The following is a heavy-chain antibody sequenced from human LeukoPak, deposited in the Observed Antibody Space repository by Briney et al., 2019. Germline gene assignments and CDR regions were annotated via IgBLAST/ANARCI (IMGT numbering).Heavy chain of an antibody. V-gene: IGHV4-38-2*01. CDR3: ARNRSVTTTPGFDH. CDR2: IYHSGST. J-gene: IGHJ4*02. D-gene: IGHD4-17*01. CDR1: GYSIRSGDY. Sequence: SETLSLTCAVSGYSIRSGDYWGWIRQSPGKGLEWIGSIYHSGSTHYNPSLKSQVTISVDTSKNQFSLMLSSVTAADTAVYYCARNRSVTTTPGFDHWGQGTLVTVSS.